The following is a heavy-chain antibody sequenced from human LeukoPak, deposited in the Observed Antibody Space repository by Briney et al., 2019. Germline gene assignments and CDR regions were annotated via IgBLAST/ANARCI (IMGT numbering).Heavy chain of an antibody. CDR2: ISYDGSNK. J-gene: IGHJ1*01. Sequence: GGSLRLSCAASGFSFNTYGMHWVRKGPGKGLEWVAVISYDGSNKWYADSVKGRFTISRDNSKNTLYLQMSSLRPEDTAVYFCAKDLNTYRYDSRDLQHWGQGILVTVSS. D-gene: IGHD3-22*01. CDR1: GFSFNTYG. CDR3: AKDLNTYRYDSRDLQH. V-gene: IGHV3-30*18.